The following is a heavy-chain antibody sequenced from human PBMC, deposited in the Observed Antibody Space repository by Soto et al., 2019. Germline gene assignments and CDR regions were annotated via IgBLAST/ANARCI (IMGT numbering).Heavy chain of an antibody. J-gene: IGHJ6*03. CDR3: ARIPYCSSTSCYGYYYMDV. D-gene: IGHD2-2*01. CDR2: IYPGDSDT. V-gene: IGHV5-51*01. CDR1: GYSFTSYW. Sequence: GEPLKISCKGSGYSFTSYWIGWVRQMPGKGLEWMGIIYPGDSDTRYSPSFQGQVTISADKSISTAYLQWSSLKASDTAMYYCARIPYCSSTSCYGYYYMDVWGKGTTVTVSS.